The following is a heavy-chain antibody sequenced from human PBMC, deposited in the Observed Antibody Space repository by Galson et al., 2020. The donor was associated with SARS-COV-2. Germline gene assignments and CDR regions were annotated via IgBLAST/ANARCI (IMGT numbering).Heavy chain of an antibody. Sequence: ASVKVSCKASGYTFTTYGISWVRQAPGQGLKWMGWISTDNGNTYSAREIQGRVTMTTDTSTSTAYMELRSLRSDDTAVYYCARDLGLHEVGYGDYGNWFDPWGQGTLVTVSS. V-gene: IGHV1-18*01. CDR2: ISTDNGNT. CDR1: GYTFTTYG. CDR3: ARDLGLHEVGYGDYGNWFDP. J-gene: IGHJ5*02. D-gene: IGHD4-17*01.